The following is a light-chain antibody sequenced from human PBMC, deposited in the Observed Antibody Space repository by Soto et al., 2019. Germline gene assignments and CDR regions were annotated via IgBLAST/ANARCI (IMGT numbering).Light chain of an antibody. CDR3: SSYTSSSTRV. Sequence: QSALTQPASVSGSPGQSITISCTGTTSDVGGYDYVSWYQQHPGKAPKLMIYDVSDRPSGVSNRFSGPKSGNTASLTISGLQAEDEADYYCSSYTSSSTRVFGTGTKLTGL. V-gene: IGLV2-14*01. J-gene: IGLJ1*01. CDR1: TSDVGGYDY. CDR2: DVS.